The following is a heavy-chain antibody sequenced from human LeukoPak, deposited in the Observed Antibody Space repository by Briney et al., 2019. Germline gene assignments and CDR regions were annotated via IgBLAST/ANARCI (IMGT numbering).Heavy chain of an antibody. CDR3: AKSRQYAFDI. CDR1: GFTFSSYA. V-gene: IGHV3-23*01. Sequence: GGSLRLSCAASGFTFSSYAMSWVRQAPGKGLEWVSAISGSGGSTYYVDSVKGRFTISRDNSKNTVYLQMDSLRPGDTALYYCAKSRQYAFDIWGQGTMVTVSS. D-gene: IGHD4-11*01. CDR2: ISGSGGST. J-gene: IGHJ3*02.